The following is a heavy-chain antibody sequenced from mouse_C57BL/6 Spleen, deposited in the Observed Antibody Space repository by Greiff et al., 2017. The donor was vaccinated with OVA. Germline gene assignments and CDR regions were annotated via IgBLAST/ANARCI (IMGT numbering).Heavy chain of an antibody. Sequence: EVMLVESGGGLVQPGGSMKLSCAASGFTFSDAWMDWVRQSPEKGLEWVAEIRNKANNHATYYAESVKGRFTISRDDSKSSVYLQMNSLRAEDTGIYYCTRPSNWDVGYFDVWGTGTTVTVSS. CDR2: IRNKANNHAT. V-gene: IGHV6-6*01. CDR1: GFTFSDAW. CDR3: TRPSNWDVGYFDV. D-gene: IGHD4-1*01. J-gene: IGHJ1*03.